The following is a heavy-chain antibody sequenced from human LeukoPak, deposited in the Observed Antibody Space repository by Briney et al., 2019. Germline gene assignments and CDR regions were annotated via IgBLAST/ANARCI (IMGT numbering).Heavy chain of an antibody. V-gene: IGHV3-49*04. Sequence: GGSLRLSCTASGFTFGDYAMSWVRQAPGKGLEWVGFIRSKACGGTTEYAASVKGRFTISRDDSKSIAYLQMNSLKTEVTAVYYCTRGSLLRHFDYWGQGTLVNVSS. CDR3: TRGSLLRHFDY. D-gene: IGHD2-15*01. CDR2: IRSKACGGTT. CDR1: GFTFGDYA. J-gene: IGHJ4*02.